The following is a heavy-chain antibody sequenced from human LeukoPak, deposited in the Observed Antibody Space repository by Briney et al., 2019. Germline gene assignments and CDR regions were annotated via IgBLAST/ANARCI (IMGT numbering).Heavy chain of an antibody. V-gene: IGHV4-59*01. D-gene: IGHD5-24*01. Sequence: KASETLSLTCTVSGGSISSYYWSWIRQPPGKGLEWIGYMYYSGSTNYNPSLKSRVTTSVDTSKNQFSLKLSSVTAEDTAVYYCARNGDGYTFHYWGQGTLVTVSS. J-gene: IGHJ4*02. CDR2: MYYSGST. CDR3: ARNGDGYTFHY. CDR1: GGSISSYY.